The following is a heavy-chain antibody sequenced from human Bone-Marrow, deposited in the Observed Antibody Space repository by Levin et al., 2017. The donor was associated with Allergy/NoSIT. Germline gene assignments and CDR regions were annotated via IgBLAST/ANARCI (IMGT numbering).Heavy chain of an antibody. V-gene: IGHV3-15*01. J-gene: IGHJ4*02. Sequence: NAGGSLRLSCAASGFTFSNAWMSWVRQAPGKGLEWLGRIKSKSEGAATDYAAAVKGRFTISRDDSKNTVYLQMNTLKTEDTAVYYCPTGPPGYSGYDRFDSWGQGTLVTVSS. CDR2: IKSKSEGAAT. CDR3: PTGPPGYSGYDRFDS. D-gene: IGHD5-12*01. CDR1: GFTFSNAW.